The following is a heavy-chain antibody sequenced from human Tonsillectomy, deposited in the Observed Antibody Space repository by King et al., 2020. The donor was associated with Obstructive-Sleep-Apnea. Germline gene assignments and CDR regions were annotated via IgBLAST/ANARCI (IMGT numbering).Heavy chain of an antibody. V-gene: IGHV5-51*01. Sequence: VQLVESGAEVKKPGESLKIYCKGSGYSFTSYWIAWVRQMPGKGLEWMGIIYPDDSDTRYSPSFQGQVTISADRSISTAYLQWSSLKASDTAMYFCARRSGGSGYYRPFDYWGQGTLVTVSS. CDR2: IYPDDSDT. J-gene: IGHJ4*02. CDR3: ARRSGGSGYYRPFDY. D-gene: IGHD3-22*01. CDR1: GYSFTSYW.